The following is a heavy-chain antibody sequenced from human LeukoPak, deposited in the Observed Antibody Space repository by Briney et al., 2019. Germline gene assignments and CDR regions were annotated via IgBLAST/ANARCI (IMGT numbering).Heavy chain of an antibody. D-gene: IGHD1-26*01. CDR1: GFTFSSYW. Sequence: GGSLRLSCAASGFTFSSYWMSWVRQAPGKGLEWVANTKQDGGEKYYVDSVKGRFTISRDNAKNSLYLQMNNLRAEDTAVYYCARDEWELGGAFDIWGQGRMATVSS. CDR2: TKQDGGEK. J-gene: IGHJ3*02. CDR3: ARDEWELGGAFDI. V-gene: IGHV3-7*01.